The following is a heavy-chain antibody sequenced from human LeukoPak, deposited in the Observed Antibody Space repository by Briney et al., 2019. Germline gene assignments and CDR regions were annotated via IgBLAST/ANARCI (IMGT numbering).Heavy chain of an antibody. CDR2: ISGSGGST. J-gene: IGHJ5*02. D-gene: IGHD3-10*01. CDR3: AKESESLLWFGELTEP. Sequence: GSLRLSCAASGFTLSSYAMSWFRQAPGKGLEWVSAISGSGGSTYYADSVKGRFTISRDNSKNTLYLQMNSLRAEDTAVYYCAKESESLLWFGELTEPWGQGTLLTVSS. V-gene: IGHV3-23*01. CDR1: GFTLSSYA.